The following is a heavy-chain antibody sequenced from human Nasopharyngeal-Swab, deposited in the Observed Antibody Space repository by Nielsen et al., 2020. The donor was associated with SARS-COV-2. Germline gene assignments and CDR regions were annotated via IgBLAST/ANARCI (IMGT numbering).Heavy chain of an antibody. D-gene: IGHD2-2*01. CDR2: INPGSGGT. CDR1: GYTFNNYY. CDR3: ARDISDIVVVPAAWDY. Sequence: ASVKVSCKASGYTFNNYYIHWVRQAPGQGLEWMGMINPGSGGTTYAQKFQGRVTMTRDTSTSTVFMDLSSLRSEDTAVYYCARDISDIVVVPAAWDYWGQGTLVTVSS. J-gene: IGHJ4*02. V-gene: IGHV1-46*02.